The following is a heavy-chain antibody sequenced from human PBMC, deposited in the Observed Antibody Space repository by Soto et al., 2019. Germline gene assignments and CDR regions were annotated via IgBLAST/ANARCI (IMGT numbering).Heavy chain of an antibody. CDR3: ARPPFYDTTGQSNCSGMDV. CDR2: IWYDGSYE. J-gene: IGHJ6*02. Sequence: QVQLVESGGGVVQPGRSLRLACAASGFTFSNYGIHWVRQAPGKGLEWVALIWYDGSYEYYADSVKGRFTISRDNSKNTVSLQMNSLRDEDTAVYYCARPPFYDTTGQSNCSGMDVWGQGTMVTVSS. V-gene: IGHV3-33*01. CDR1: GFTFSNYG. D-gene: IGHD3-22*01.